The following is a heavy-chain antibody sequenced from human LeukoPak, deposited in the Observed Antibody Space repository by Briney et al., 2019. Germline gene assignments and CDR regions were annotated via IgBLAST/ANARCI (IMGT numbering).Heavy chain of an antibody. Sequence: GGSLRLSCAASGFTFSSYSMNWVRQAPGKGLEWVSSISSSSSYIYYADSVKGRFTISRDNSKNTLFLQMNSLRAEDTAVYFCARDVGGGDTFDYWGQGTLVTVSS. D-gene: IGHD2-21*02. CDR1: GFTFSSYS. CDR3: ARDVGGGDTFDY. J-gene: IGHJ4*02. V-gene: IGHV3-21*01. CDR2: ISSSSSYI.